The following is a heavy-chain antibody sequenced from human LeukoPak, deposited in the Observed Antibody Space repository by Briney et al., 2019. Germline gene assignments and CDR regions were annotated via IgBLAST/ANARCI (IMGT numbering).Heavy chain of an antibody. V-gene: IGHV3-11*01. CDR1: GFTFSDYY. CDR2: ISSSTTTI. D-gene: IGHD5-24*01. Sequence: GGSLRLSCAASGFTFSDYYMSWIRQAPGKGLEWVSYISSSTTTIYYADSVKGRFTISRDNAKNSLYLQMHSLGAEDTAVYYCARRKQRWLQLDEGYYFDYWGQGTLVTVSS. CDR3: ARRKQRWLQLDEGYYFDY. J-gene: IGHJ4*02.